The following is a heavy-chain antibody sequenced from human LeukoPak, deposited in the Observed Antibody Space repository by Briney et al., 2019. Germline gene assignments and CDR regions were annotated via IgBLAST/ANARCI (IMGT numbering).Heavy chain of an antibody. J-gene: IGHJ4*02. D-gene: IGHD2/OR15-2a*01. CDR1: GGSFSGYY. CDR2: INHSGST. V-gene: IGHV4-34*01. CDR3: TRENRPFCPFAF. Sequence: SETLSLTCAVYGGSFSGYYWSWIRQSPGKGLEWIGEINHSGSTNYNPSLKSRVTISVDTSKNQFSLKVTSVTAADTAVYYCTRENRPFCPFAFWGQGVLVTVSS.